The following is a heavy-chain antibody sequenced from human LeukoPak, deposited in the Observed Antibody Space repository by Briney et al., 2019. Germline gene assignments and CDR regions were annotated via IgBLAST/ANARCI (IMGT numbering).Heavy chain of an antibody. CDR2: MNPNSGNT. Sequence: ASVKVSCKASGYTFTSYDINWVRQATGQGLEWMGWMNPNSGNTGYAQKFQGRVTMTRNTSTSTAYMELSSLRSEDTAVYYCARGGPPYSSSWYWFDPWGQGTLVTVSS. V-gene: IGHV1-8*01. J-gene: IGHJ5*02. CDR1: GYTFTSYD. D-gene: IGHD6-13*01. CDR3: ARGGPPYSSSWYWFDP.